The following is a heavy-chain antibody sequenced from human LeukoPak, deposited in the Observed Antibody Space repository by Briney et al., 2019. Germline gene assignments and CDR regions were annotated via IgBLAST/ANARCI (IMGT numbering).Heavy chain of an antibody. V-gene: IGHV3-23*01. Sequence: GGSLRLSCAASGFTFSSSAMSWVRQATGKGLEWVSAISGSGGSTYYADSVKGRFYISRDNSKNTLYLQVNSLRAEDTAVYYCAKAEVPAATYYYYGMDVWGQGTTVTVSS. CDR1: GFTFSSSA. J-gene: IGHJ6*02. CDR3: AKAEVPAATYYYYGMDV. D-gene: IGHD2-2*01. CDR2: ISGSGGST.